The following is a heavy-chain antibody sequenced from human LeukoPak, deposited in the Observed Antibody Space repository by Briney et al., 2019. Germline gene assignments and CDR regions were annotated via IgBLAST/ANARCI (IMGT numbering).Heavy chain of an antibody. J-gene: IGHJ3*02. CDR3: ARMRDNWNVCVFDI. V-gene: IGHV5-51*01. CDR1: GYSFTSYW. Sequence: GESLKISCKGSGYSFTSYWIGWGRQMPGKGLEWMGIIYPGDSDTRYSPSLKSRVTISVDTSKIQFSLKLSPVTATDTAVYYCARMRDNWNVCVFDIWGQGTMVTVSS. D-gene: IGHD1-1*01. CDR2: IYPGDSDT.